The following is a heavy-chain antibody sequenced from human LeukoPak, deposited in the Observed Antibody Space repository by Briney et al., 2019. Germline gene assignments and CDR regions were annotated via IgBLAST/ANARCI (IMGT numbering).Heavy chain of an antibody. J-gene: IGHJ3*02. Sequence: GASVKVSCKASGYTFTSYDINRVRQATGQGLEWMGWMNPNSGNTGYAQKFQGRVTMTRNTSISTAYMELSSLRSEDTAGYYCARYLCSSTSCYRDAFDIWGQGTMVTVSS. CDR3: ARYLCSSTSCYRDAFDI. V-gene: IGHV1-8*01. CDR1: GYTFTSYD. CDR2: MNPNSGNT. D-gene: IGHD2-2*02.